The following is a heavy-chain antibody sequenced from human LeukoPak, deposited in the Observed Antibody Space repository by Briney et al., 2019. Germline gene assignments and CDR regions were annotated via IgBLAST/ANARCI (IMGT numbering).Heavy chain of an antibody. J-gene: IGHJ6*02. CDR1: GFTFSSYA. CDR3: ANCGYDYGMDV. D-gene: IGHD2-21*01. Sequence: GGSLRLSCAASGFTFSSYAMSWVRQAPGKGLEWVANIKQDGSEKYYVDSVKGRFTISRDNAKNSLYLQMNSLRAEDTAVYYCANCGYDYGMDVWGQGTTVTVSS. V-gene: IGHV3-7*01. CDR2: IKQDGSEK.